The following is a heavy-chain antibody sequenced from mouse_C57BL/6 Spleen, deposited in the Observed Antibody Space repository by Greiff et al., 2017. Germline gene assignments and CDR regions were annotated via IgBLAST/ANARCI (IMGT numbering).Heavy chain of an antibody. D-gene: IGHD3-1*01. J-gene: IGHJ1*03. Sequence: VQLQQSGAELAKPGASVKLSCKASGYTFTRYCMHWVKQRPGQGLEWIGYINPSSGYTKYNQKFKDKATLTADKSSSTADMQLSSLTYEDSAVYFCERVGANGYSYFDFWGTGTTVTVSS. CDR3: ERVGANGYSYFDF. CDR2: INPSSGYT. V-gene: IGHV1-7*01. CDR1: GYTFTRYC.